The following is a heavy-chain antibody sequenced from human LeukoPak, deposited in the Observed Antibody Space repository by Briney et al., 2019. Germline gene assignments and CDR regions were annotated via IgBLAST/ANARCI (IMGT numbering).Heavy chain of an antibody. D-gene: IGHD6-6*01. CDR3: ARVGSSSSFGY. V-gene: IGHV4-59*01. J-gene: IGHJ4*02. Sequence: SETLSLTCTVSGGSISSYYWSWIRQPPGKGLEWTGYIYYSGSTNYNPALKSRVTISVDTSKNQFSLKMSSVTAADTAVYYCARVGSSSSFGYWGQGTLVTVSS. CDR1: GGSISSYY. CDR2: IYYSGST.